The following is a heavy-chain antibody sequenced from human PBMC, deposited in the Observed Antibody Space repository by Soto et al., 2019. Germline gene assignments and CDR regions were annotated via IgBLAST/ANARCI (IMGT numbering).Heavy chain of an antibody. J-gene: IGHJ6*02. D-gene: IGHD2-21*01. CDR1: GFPFSSDA. V-gene: IGHV3-30*14. Sequence: QVQLVESGGGVVQPGRSLRLSCAASGFPFSSDAMHWVRQAPGKGLEWVAVISYDGRNKYYADSVKGRFTISRDNSKNTLYLQMNSRRAAETSVYYCARFVVGMDVWCQGTTVTVSS. CDR2: ISYDGRNK. CDR3: ARFVVGMDV.